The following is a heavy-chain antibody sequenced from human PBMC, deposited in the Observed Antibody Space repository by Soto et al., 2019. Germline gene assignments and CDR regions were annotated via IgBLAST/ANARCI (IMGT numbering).Heavy chain of an antibody. CDR2: IYPGDSDT. D-gene: IGHD6-13*01. CDR1: GYSFTSYW. J-gene: IGHJ6*02. Sequence: GESLKISCKGSGYSFTSYWIGWVRQMPGKGLEWMGIIYPGDSDTRYSPSFQGQVTISADKSISTAYLQWSSLKASDTAMYYCAREGVAAAGTPTGMDVWGQGTTVTVSS. V-gene: IGHV5-51*01. CDR3: AREGVAAAGTPTGMDV.